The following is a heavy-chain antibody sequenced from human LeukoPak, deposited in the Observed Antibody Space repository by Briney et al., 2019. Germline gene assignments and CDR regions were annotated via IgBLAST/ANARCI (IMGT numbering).Heavy chain of an antibody. Sequence: GGTLRLSCAASGFTFSSDSMNCGRQAPGEGLEWVSSISISSSYIYYADSVKGRFTISRDTAKNSLYLQMNSLRAEDTAVYYCARDAGNDAFDIWGQGTMVTVSS. J-gene: IGHJ3*02. CDR1: GFTFSSDS. V-gene: IGHV3-21*01. CDR2: ISISSSYI. CDR3: ARDAGNDAFDI. D-gene: IGHD3-10*01.